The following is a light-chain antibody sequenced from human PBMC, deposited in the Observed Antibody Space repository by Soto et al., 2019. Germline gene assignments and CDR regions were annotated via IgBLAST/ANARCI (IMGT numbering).Light chain of an antibody. CDR1: SSDVGRYNY. CDR3: TSYTSSTTWV. V-gene: IGLV2-14*01. J-gene: IGLJ7*01. CDR2: EVS. Sequence: QSALTQPASVSGSPGQSITISCTGTSSDVGRYNYVSWYQQHPGKAPKLMIYEVSNWPSGVSNRFSASKSGNTASLTISGLQAEDEADYYCTSYTSSTTWVFGGGTQLTVL.